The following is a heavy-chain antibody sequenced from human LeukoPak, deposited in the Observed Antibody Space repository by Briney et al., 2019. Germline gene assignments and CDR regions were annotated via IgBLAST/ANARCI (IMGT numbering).Heavy chain of an antibody. CDR2: IYYSGST. CDR1: GGSIRSYY. D-gene: IGHD4-17*01. V-gene: IGHV4-59*01. CDR3: ARTGSTVTMLYPFDY. Sequence: SETLSLTCTVSGGSIRSYYWSWIRQPPGKGLEWIGYIYYSGSTNYNPSLKSRVSISVDTSKNQFSLKLSSVTAADPAVYYCARTGSTVTMLYPFDYWGQGTLVTVSS. J-gene: IGHJ4*02.